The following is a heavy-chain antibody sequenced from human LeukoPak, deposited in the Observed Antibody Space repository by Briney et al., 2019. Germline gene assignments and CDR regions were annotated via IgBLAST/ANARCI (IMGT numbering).Heavy chain of an antibody. CDR3: ARGRSGITMIVVVRFRWYFDL. CDR2: INHSGST. J-gene: IGHJ2*01. D-gene: IGHD3-22*01. CDR1: GGSFSGYY. Sequence: KPSETLSLTCAVYGGSFSGYYWSWIRQPPGKGLGWIGEINHSGSTNYNPSLKSRVTISVDTSKNQFSLKLSSVTAADTAVYYCARGRSGITMIVVVRFRWYFDLWGRGTLVTVSS. V-gene: IGHV4-34*01.